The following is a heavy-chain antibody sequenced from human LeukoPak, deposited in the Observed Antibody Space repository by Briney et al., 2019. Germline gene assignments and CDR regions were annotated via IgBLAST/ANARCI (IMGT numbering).Heavy chain of an antibody. J-gene: IGHJ3*02. CDR2: IYHSGST. CDR1: GGSISSGGYS. Sequence: NPSQTLSLTCAVSGGSISSGGYSWGWIRQPPGKGLEWIGYIYHSGSTYYNPSLKSRVTISVDRSKNQLSLKLSSVTAADTAVYYCARVCGGDCYRAFDIWGQGTMVTVSS. V-gene: IGHV4-30-2*01. CDR3: ARVCGGDCYRAFDI. D-gene: IGHD2-21*02.